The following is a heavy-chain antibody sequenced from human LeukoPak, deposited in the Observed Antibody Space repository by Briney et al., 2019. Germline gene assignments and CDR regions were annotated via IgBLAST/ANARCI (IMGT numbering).Heavy chain of an antibody. CDR3: ARVFPDYDSSGYHKGYYFDY. D-gene: IGHD3-22*01. V-gene: IGHV4-31*03. Sequence: PSQTLSLTCTVSGGSISSGGYYWSWIRQHPGKGLEWIGYIYYSGSTYYNPSLKSRVTISVDTSKNQFSLKLSSVTAADTAVYYCARVFPDYDSSGYHKGYYFDYWGQGTLVTVSS. CDR2: IYYSGST. J-gene: IGHJ4*02. CDR1: GGSISSGGYY.